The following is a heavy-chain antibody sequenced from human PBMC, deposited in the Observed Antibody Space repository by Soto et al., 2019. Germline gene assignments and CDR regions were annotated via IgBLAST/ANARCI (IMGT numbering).Heavy chain of an antibody. J-gene: IGHJ4*02. CDR3: EREQFLEWLSVYYFDY. V-gene: IGHV3-66*01. CDR1: GFTVSSNY. CDR2: IYSGGST. D-gene: IGHD3-3*01. Sequence: EVQLVESGGGLVQPGGSLRLSCAASGFTVSSNYMSWVRQAPGKGLEWVSVIYSGGSTYYADSVKGRFTISRDNSKNTLYLQMNSLRAEDTAVYYCEREQFLEWLSVYYFDYWGQGTLVTVSS.